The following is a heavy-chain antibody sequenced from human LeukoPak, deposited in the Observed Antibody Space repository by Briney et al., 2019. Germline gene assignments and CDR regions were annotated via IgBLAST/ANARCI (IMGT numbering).Heavy chain of an antibody. CDR2: ISSSGGVT. J-gene: IGHJ4*02. CDR1: GFTFSSYA. CDR3: AKGPGYFEP. D-gene: IGHD3-9*01. V-gene: IGHV3-23*01. Sequence: GGSLRLSCAASGFTFSSYAMSWVRQAPGKGLEWVSAISSSGGVTYYADSVKGRFTISRDNSKNTLYLQMNSLRVDDTAAYYCAKGPGYFEPWGQGTLVTVYS.